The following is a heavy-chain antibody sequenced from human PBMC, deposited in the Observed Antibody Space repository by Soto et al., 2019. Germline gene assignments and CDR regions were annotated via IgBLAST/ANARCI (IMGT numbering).Heavy chain of an antibody. V-gene: IGHV3-7*01. Sequence: EVQVVESGGGLVQPGGSLRLSCSGSGFAFSNNWMTWVRQAPEKGLEWVANIKEDGSEKNYVDSVKGRFTISRDNAENSVYLQMNSLRAGDTAVYYCARGGGGIDNWGQGTLVTVSS. CDR2: IKEDGSEK. CDR1: GFAFSNNW. CDR3: ARGGGGIDN. J-gene: IGHJ4*02. D-gene: IGHD3-16*01.